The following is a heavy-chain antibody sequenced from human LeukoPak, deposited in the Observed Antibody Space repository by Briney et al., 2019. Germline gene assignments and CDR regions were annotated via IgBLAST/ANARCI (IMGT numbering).Heavy chain of an antibody. CDR3: ARGRRAVAGIDY. D-gene: IGHD6-19*01. J-gene: IGHJ4*02. CDR1: GGSFSGYY. Sequence: SETLSLTCAVYGGSFSGYYWSWIRQPPGKGLEWIGEINHSGSTNYNPSLTSRVTISVDTSKNQCSLKLSSVTAADTAVYYCARGRRAVAGIDYWGQGTLVTVSS. CDR2: INHSGST. V-gene: IGHV4-34*01.